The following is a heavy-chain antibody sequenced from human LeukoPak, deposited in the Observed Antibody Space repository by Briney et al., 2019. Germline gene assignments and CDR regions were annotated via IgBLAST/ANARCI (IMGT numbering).Heavy chain of an antibody. CDR3: ARALIHGSGSFGY. CDR1: GGSISSGGYS. Sequence: PSQTLSLTCTVSGGSISSGGYSWSWIRQHPEKGLEWIGYIYYSGSTYYNPSLKSRVTISVDTSKNQFSLKLSSVTAADTAVYYCARALIHGSGSFGYWGQGTLVTVSS. V-gene: IGHV4-31*03. D-gene: IGHD3-10*01. CDR2: IYYSGST. J-gene: IGHJ4*02.